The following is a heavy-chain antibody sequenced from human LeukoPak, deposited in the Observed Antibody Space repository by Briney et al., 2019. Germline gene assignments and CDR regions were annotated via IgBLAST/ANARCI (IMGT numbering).Heavy chain of an antibody. Sequence: SETLSLTCAVHGESFSAYFWSWIRQVRGKALEWIGEIDHRGSSNYNPPLKSRATISVDTSKNHFSLSLTSVTAADTAVYYCATRSSTLAAARCFDDWGQGTVVTVSS. D-gene: IGHD6-6*01. J-gene: IGHJ4*03. V-gene: IGHV4-34*01. CDR2: IDHRGSS. CDR3: ATRSSTLAAARCFDD. CDR1: GESFSAYF.